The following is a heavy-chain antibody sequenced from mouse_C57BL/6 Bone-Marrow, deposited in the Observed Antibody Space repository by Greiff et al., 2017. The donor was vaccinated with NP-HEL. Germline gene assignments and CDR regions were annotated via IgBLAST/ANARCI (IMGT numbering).Heavy chain of an antibody. CDR1: GYTFPSYW. D-gene: IGHD1-1*01. V-gene: IGHV1-7*01. CDR3: AREEGTTVVTRMDY. CDR2: INPSSGYT. J-gene: IGHJ4*01. Sequence: VQLQQSGAELAKPGASVKLSCKASGYTFPSYWMHWVKQRPGQGLEWIGYINPSSGYTKSNQKFKDKATLTADKSSSTAYMQLSNLTYEDSAVYYCAREEGTTVVTRMDYWGQETSVTVSS.